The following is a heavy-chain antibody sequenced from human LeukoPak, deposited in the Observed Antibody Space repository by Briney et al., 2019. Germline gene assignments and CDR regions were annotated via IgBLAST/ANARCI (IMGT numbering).Heavy chain of an antibody. V-gene: IGHV3-23*01. CDR3: AKDGPLLWFGPTDA. Sequence: GGSLRLSCVASGFTFITYGMSWVRQAPGKGLEWVAAVSSTGSGTYYPDSLKVRFIISVDNSQNTVFLQMNSLRPEDTAFYFCAKDGPLLWFGPTDAWGQGILVTVSS. J-gene: IGHJ5*02. D-gene: IGHD3-10*01. CDR1: GFTFITYG. CDR2: VSSTGSGT.